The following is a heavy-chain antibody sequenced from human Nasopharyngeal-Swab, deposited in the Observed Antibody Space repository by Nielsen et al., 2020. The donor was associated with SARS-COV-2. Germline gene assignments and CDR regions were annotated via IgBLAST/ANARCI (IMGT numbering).Heavy chain of an antibody. D-gene: IGHD3-9*01. CDR2: ITSSSTYT. CDR3: AKDYDIGY. J-gene: IGHJ4*02. Sequence: GGSLRLSCAASGFTFSSYSMNWVRQAPGKGLEWVSAITSSSTYTYYADSVKGRFTISRDNARNSLYLQMNSLRAEDTAVYYCAKDYDIGYWGQGTLVTVSS. V-gene: IGHV3-21*01. CDR1: GFTFSSYS.